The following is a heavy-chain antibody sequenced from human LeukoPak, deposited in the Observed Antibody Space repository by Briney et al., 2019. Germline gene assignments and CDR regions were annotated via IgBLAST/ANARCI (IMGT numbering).Heavy chain of an antibody. J-gene: IGHJ5*02. CDR3: AREVRDIVVVPAAIGTTNNWFDP. CDR2: INPNSGGT. CDR1: GYTFTGYY. Sequence: ASVKVSCKASGYTFTGYYMHWVRQAPGQGLEWMGWINPNSGGTNYAQKFQGRVTMTRDTSISTAYMELSRLRSDDTAVYYCAREVRDIVVVPAAIGTTNNWFDPWGQGTLVTVSS. V-gene: IGHV1-2*02. D-gene: IGHD2-2*02.